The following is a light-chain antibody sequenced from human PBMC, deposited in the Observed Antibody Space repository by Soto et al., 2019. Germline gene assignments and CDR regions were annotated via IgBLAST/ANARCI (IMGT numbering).Light chain of an antibody. CDR1: QGVSSN. Sequence: EIVMTQSPATLSVSPGERATLSCRASQGVSSNLAWYQQKPGQAPSLLIYGASTRATGIPARFSGSGSGTEFTLTISGLQSEDFAVYHCQQYNNWPWTFGQGTKVEIK. CDR3: QQYNNWPWT. CDR2: GAS. V-gene: IGKV3-15*01. J-gene: IGKJ1*01.